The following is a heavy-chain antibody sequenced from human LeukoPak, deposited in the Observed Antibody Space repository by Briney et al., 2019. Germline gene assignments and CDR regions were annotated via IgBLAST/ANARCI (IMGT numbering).Heavy chain of an antibody. D-gene: IGHD2-15*01. J-gene: IGHJ4*02. CDR2: IRYDGSNK. CDR1: GFTFSSYG. Sequence: PGGSLRLSCAASGFTFSSYGMHWVRQAPGKGLEWVAFIRYDGSNKYYADSVNGRFTISRDNSKNTLYLQMNSLRAEDTAVYYCAKSGDIVVVVAAVDYWGQGTLVTVSS. V-gene: IGHV3-30*02. CDR3: AKSGDIVVVVAAVDY.